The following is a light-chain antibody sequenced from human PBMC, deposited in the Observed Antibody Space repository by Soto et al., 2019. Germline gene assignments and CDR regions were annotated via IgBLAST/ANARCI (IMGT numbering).Light chain of an antibody. V-gene: IGLV4-69*01. CDR2: LNSDGSH. CDR1: SGHSSYA. J-gene: IGLJ2*01. Sequence: QLVLTQSPSASASLGASVKLTCTLSSGHSSYAIAWHQQQPEKGPRYLMKLNSDGSHNKGDGIPDRFSGSSSGAERYLTIPSLQSEDEADYYCQTWNTGTHVVFGGGTKLTVL. CDR3: QTWNTGTHVV.